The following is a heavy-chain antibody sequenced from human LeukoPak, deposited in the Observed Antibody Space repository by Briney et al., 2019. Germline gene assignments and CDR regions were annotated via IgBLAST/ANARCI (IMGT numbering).Heavy chain of an antibody. D-gene: IGHD2-8*01. CDR2: ISGSGGST. CDR3: AKDHCTNGVCYFFDY. V-gene: IGHV3-23*01. J-gene: IGHJ4*02. CDR1: GFTFSSYA. Sequence: PGGSLRLSCAASGFTFSSYAMSWVRQAPGKGLEWVSAISGSGGSTYYADSVKGRFTISRDNSKNTLYLQMNSLRAEDTAVYYCAKDHCTNGVCYFFDYWAREPWSPSPQ.